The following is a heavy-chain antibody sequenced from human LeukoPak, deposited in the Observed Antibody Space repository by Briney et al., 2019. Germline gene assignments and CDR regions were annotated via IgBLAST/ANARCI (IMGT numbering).Heavy chain of an antibody. D-gene: IGHD2-2*01. Sequence: SDTLSLTCAVYGRSFSGYYWSWIRQPPAKGLEWIGEINHSGSPNYNPSLKSRVTISIDTSKNQFSLKLSSVTAADTAVYYCARTAAAAYGDDYWGQGTLVTVSS. J-gene: IGHJ4*02. CDR3: ARTAAAAYGDDY. CDR2: INHSGSP. V-gene: IGHV4-34*01. CDR1: GRSFSGYY.